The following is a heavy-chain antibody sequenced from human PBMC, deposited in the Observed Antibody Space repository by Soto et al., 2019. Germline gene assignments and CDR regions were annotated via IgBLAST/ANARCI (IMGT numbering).Heavy chain of an antibody. CDR2: ISNTGDMT. V-gene: IGHV3-23*01. CDR1: GLTFKNYA. Sequence: EVQLLATGGSLVRPGGSLRLSCAASGLTFKNYAMSWVRQAPGKGLEWVSGISNTGDMTYYADSVKGRFTISRDNDKNTMFLQMSSLRAEDTALYYCAVILVVLVGQTPFDSWGQGTHVTVSS. D-gene: IGHD2-15*01. J-gene: IGHJ4*02. CDR3: AVILVVLVGQTPFDS.